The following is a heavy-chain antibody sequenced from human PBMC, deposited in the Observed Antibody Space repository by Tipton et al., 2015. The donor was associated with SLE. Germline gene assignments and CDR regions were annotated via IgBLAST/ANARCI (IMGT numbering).Heavy chain of an antibody. J-gene: IGHJ5*02. CDR2: IIHSGVT. D-gene: IGHD2-2*01. CDR3: ARGQSAYAAATQRGYKWFDP. Sequence: TLSLTCAVYGGSFNGYFWTWIRQPPGKGLEWIGEIIHSGVTNYNPSLRSRVTISVDVSKNQVSLKLSSVTAADTAVYYCARGQSAYAAATQRGYKWFDPWGQGTLVTVSS. V-gene: IGHV4-34*01. CDR1: GGSFNGYF.